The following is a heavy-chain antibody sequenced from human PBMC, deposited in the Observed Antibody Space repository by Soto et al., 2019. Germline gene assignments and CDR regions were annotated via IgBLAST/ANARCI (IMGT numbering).Heavy chain of an antibody. V-gene: IGHV4-39*01. J-gene: IGHJ6*02. CDR3: ARVDTAMEAYYYYGMDV. Sequence: SETLSLTCTVSGGSISSSSYYWGWIRQPPGKGLEWIGSIYYSGSTYYNPSLKSRVTISVDTSKNQFSLKLSSVTAANTAVYYCARVDTAMEAYYYYGMDVWGQGTTVTVSS. CDR2: IYYSGST. CDR1: GGSISSSSYY. D-gene: IGHD5-18*01.